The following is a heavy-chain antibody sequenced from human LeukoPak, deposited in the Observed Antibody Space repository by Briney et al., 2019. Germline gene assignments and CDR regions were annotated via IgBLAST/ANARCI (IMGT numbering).Heavy chain of an antibody. J-gene: IGHJ4*02. CDR2: ISDDGSRK. D-gene: IGHD6-13*01. Sequence: GGSLRLSCAASGFTFSFSGMYWVRQAPGKGLDWVAFISDDGSRKYYADSVKGRFTISRDNSKNTLFLQMNSLRTEDTAVYYCAKDRSTTWSFDYWGQGTLVTVSS. CDR3: AKDRSTTWSFDY. CDR1: GFTFSFSG. V-gene: IGHV3-30*18.